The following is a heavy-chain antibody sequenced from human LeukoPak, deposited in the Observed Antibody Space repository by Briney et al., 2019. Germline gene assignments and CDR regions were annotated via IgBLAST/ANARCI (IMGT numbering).Heavy chain of an antibody. Sequence: SETLSLTCAVSGDSISSSHYYWGWIRQSPGTGLEWIGSIYSGGETHYNPSLNSRVTIFLDTSKNRFSLNLISVTATDTAVYYCVRDYSNFVQGDWGQGTLVTVSS. CDR3: VRDYSNFVQGD. CDR2: IYSGGET. CDR1: GDSISSSHYY. J-gene: IGHJ4*02. V-gene: IGHV4-39*02. D-gene: IGHD4-11*01.